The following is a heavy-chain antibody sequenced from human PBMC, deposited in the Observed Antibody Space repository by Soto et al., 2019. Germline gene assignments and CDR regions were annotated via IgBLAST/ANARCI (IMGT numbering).Heavy chain of an antibody. D-gene: IGHD3-22*01. CDR3: ARARAYYDSSGYLYYYGMDV. Sequence: QVQLQQWGAGLLKPSETLSLTCAVYGGSFSGYYWSWIRQPPGKGLEWIGEINHSGSTNYNPSLKSRVTISVDTSKNPFSLKLSSVTAADTAVYYCARARAYYDSSGYLYYYGMDVWGQGTTVTVSS. J-gene: IGHJ6*02. CDR2: INHSGST. V-gene: IGHV4-34*01. CDR1: GGSFSGYY.